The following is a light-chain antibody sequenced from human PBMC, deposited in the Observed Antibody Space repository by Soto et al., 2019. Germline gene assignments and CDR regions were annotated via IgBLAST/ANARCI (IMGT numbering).Light chain of an antibody. V-gene: IGKV1-5*01. CDR2: DAS. CDR1: QSISSW. J-gene: IGKJ4*01. CDR3: QQYNSYPLT. Sequence: DIQMTQSPSTLSASVGERVTITGRASQSISSWLAWYQQKTGKAPKLLIYDASSLESGVPSRFSGSGSGTAFTLTISSLQPDDFATYYCQQYNSYPLTFGGGTKVEIK.